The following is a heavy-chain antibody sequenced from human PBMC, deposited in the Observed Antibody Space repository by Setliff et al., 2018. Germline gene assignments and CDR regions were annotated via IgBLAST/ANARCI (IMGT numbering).Heavy chain of an antibody. D-gene: IGHD3-22*01. CDR3: VRVLDYYDSNGYSVDAFDV. Sequence: PGESLKISCTASGFTFGDYAMSWVRQAPGKGLEWVGRIRKKTKSYSTDYAASVKGRFTMSRDDLKNSVDLQMNSLKTEDTAVYYCVRVLDYYDSNGYSVDAFDVWGQGTMVTVSS. CDR2: IRKKTKSYST. J-gene: IGHJ3*01. V-gene: IGHV3-72*01. CDR1: GFTFGDYA.